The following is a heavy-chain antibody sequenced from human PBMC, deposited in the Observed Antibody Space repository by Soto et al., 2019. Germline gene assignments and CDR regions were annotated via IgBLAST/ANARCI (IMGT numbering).Heavy chain of an antibody. CDR3: AIAWKWLDPFDY. V-gene: IGHV4-59*01. J-gene: IGHJ4*02. CDR1: GGAIGNYF. Sequence: QVQLQESGPGLVKPSETLSLTCTVSGGAIGNYFWTWIRQPPGKGLEWIGDVKHSGDTNYNPSLKSRVTISLDTSKSQFSLNLSSVTAADTAVYYCAIAWKWLDPFDYWGQGTLVTVSS. D-gene: IGHD6-19*01. CDR2: VKHSGDT.